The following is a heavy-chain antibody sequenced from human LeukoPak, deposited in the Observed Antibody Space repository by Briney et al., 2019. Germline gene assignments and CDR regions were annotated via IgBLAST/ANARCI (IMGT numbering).Heavy chain of an antibody. Sequence: GGSLRLSCAASGFTFSSYSMNWVRQAPGKGLEWVSYISSSSSTIYYADSVKGRFTISRDNAKNSLYLQMNSLRAEDTAVYYCARGKAYGDYLGDDAFDIWGQGTMVTVSS. CDR2: ISSSSSTI. D-gene: IGHD4-17*01. J-gene: IGHJ3*02. CDR1: GFTFSSYS. CDR3: ARGKAYGDYLGDDAFDI. V-gene: IGHV3-48*04.